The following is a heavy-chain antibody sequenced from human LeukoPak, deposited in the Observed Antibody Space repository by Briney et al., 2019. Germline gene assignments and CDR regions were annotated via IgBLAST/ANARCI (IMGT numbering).Heavy chain of an antibody. Sequence: GGSLRLSCAASGFTFSSYAMHWVRQAPGKGLEWVAVISYDGSNKYYADSVKGRFTISRDNSKNTLYLQMNSLRAEDTAVYYCARDKQQLFYFDYWGQGTLVTVSS. D-gene: IGHD6-13*01. J-gene: IGHJ4*02. V-gene: IGHV3-30-3*01. CDR1: GFTFSSYA. CDR3: ARDKQQLFYFDY. CDR2: ISYDGSNK.